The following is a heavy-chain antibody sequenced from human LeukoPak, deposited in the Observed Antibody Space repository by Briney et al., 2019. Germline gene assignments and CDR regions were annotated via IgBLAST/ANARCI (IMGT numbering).Heavy chain of an antibody. V-gene: IGHV1-18*01. CDR3: ASGSRLVKSDSFDY. CDR1: GYTFTSYG. J-gene: IGHJ4*02. Sequence: ASVKVSCKASGYTFTSYGISWVRQAPGQGLEWMGWISAYNGNTNYAQKLQGRVTMTTDTSTSTAYMELRSLRSDDTAVYYCASGSRLVKSDSFDYWGQGTLVTVSS. CDR2: ISAYNGNT. D-gene: IGHD3-9*01.